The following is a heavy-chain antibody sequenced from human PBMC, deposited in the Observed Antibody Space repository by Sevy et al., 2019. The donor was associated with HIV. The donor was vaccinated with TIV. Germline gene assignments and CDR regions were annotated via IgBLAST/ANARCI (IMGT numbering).Heavy chain of an antibody. Sequence: ASVKVSYKASGYTFENYGLGWVRQAPGQGLEWMGWISRYNANYAQHLQGRVTMTTDTSTSTAYMELRSLRSDDTAVYYCARAPSGSQGPGQYFQHWDQGTLVTVSS. CDR3: ARAPSGSQGPGQYFQH. CDR2: ISRYNA. J-gene: IGHJ1*01. D-gene: IGHD1-26*01. V-gene: IGHV1-18*01. CDR1: GYTFENYG.